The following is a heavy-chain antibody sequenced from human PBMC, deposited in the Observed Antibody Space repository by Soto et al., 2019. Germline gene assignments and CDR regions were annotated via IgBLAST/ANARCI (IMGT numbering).Heavy chain of an antibody. CDR1: GYTFTSYG. V-gene: IGHV1-18*01. CDR2: ISAYNGNT. CDR3: ARARWPFVAVVAATQGWFDP. Sequence: QVQLVQSGAEVKKPGASVKVSCKASGYTFTSYGISWVRQAPGQGLEWMGWISAYNGNTNYAQKLQGRVTMTTDTSXXTXYXXLRSLRSDDTAVYYCARARWPFVAVVAATQGWFDPWGQGTLVTVSS. D-gene: IGHD2-15*01. J-gene: IGHJ5*02.